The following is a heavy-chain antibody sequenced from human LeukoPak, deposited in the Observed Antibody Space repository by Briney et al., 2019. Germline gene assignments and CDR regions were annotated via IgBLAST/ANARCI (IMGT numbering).Heavy chain of an antibody. J-gene: IGHJ5*02. CDR3: SRGGYGDYNNWFDP. CDR1: GFTFSSLA. CDR2: IWYNGSNK. V-gene: IGHV3-33*01. Sequence: GGSLRLSCAASGFTFSSLAMHWVRQAPGKGLEWVADIWYNGSNKYYAESVKGRFTISRDNSRNTLYLQMNNLRAEDTAVYYCSRGGYGDYNNWFDPWGQGTLVIVSS. D-gene: IGHD4-17*01.